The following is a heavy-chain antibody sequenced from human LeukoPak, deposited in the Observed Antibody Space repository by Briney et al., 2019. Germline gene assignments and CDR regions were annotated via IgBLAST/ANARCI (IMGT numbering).Heavy chain of an antibody. Sequence: SVKVSCKASGGTFSSYAISWVRQAPGQGLEWMGGIIPIFGTANYAQKFQGRVTITTDESTSTAYMELSSLRSEDTAVYYCARDWRITIPWAGQGDAFDIWGQGTMVTVSS. J-gene: IGHJ3*02. CDR1: GGTFSSYA. D-gene: IGHD3-9*01. CDR3: ARDWRITIPWAGQGDAFDI. CDR2: IIPIFGTA. V-gene: IGHV1-69*05.